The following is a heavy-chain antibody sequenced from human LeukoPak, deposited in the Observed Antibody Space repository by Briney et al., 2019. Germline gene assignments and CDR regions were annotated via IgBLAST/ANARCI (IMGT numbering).Heavy chain of an antibody. J-gene: IGHJ6*03. D-gene: IGHD2-2*01. CDR3: ARGIDIVVVPAAIYYYYMDV. CDR1: GYTFTSYD. V-gene: IGHV1-8*01. Sequence: ASVKVSCKASGYTFTSYDINWVRQATGQGLGWMGWMNPNSGNTGYAQKFQGRVTMTRNTSISTAYMELSSLRSEDTAVYYCARGIDIVVVPAAIYYYYMDVWGKGTTVTISS. CDR2: MNPNSGNT.